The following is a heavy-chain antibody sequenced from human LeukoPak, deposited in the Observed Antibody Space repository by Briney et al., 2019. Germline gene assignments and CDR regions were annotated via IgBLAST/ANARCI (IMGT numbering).Heavy chain of an antibody. CDR3: ARPTDIVVVPASAFDI. CDR1: GFNFIDYS. D-gene: IGHD2-2*01. V-gene: IGHV3-30*03. CDR2: ISYDGSNK. Sequence: GGSLRLSCAASGFNFIDYSMSWVRQAPGKGLEWVAVISYDGSNKYYADSVKGRFTISRDNSKNTLYLQMNSLRAEDTAVYYCARPTDIVVVPASAFDIWGQGTMVTVSS. J-gene: IGHJ3*02.